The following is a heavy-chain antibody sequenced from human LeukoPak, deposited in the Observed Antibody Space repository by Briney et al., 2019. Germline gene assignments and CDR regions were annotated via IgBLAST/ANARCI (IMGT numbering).Heavy chain of an antibody. CDR1: GYTLTELS. D-gene: IGHD6-6*01. CDR2: IIPIFGTA. J-gene: IGHJ4*02. CDR3: ARDLIAARPY. Sequence: SVKVSCKVSGYTLTELSMHWVRQAPGQGLEWMGGIIPIFGTANYAQKFQGRVTITADESTSTAYMELSSLRSEDTAVYYCARDLIAARPYWGQGTLVTVSS. V-gene: IGHV1-69*13.